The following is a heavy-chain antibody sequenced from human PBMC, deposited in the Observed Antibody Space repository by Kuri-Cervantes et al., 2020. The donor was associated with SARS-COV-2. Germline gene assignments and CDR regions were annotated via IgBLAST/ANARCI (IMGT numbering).Heavy chain of an antibody. CDR3: ARAPTSIYGVLIALFSSNAFDV. Sequence: SGTLSLTCAVYGGSFSGFYWSWIRQSPGKGLEWIGELDHSGRANYNPSLKSRVTISVDKSKNQFSLTLASVTAADTAVYYCARAPTSIYGVLIALFSSNAFDVWGQGTKVTVSS. D-gene: IGHD2-21*01. CDR1: GGSFSGFY. J-gene: IGHJ3*01. CDR2: LDHSGRA. V-gene: IGHV4-34*01.